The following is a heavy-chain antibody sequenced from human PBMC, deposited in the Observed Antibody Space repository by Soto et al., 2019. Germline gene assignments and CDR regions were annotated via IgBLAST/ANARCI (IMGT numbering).Heavy chain of an antibody. Sequence: GGSLRLSCAASGFTFSDYYMSWIRQAPGKGLEWVSYISSSGSTIYYADSVKGRFTISRDNAKNSLYLQMNSLRAEDTAVYYCARDYYSGYVEQYDIWGQGTMVTVSS. D-gene: IGHD5-12*01. J-gene: IGHJ3*02. V-gene: IGHV3-11*01. CDR3: ARDYYSGYVEQYDI. CDR2: ISSSGSTI. CDR1: GFTFSDYY.